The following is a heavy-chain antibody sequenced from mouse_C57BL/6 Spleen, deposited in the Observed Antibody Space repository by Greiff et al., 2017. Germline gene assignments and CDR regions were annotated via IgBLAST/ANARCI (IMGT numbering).Heavy chain of an antibody. Sequence: QVQLQQPGAELVRPGSSVKLSCKASGYTFTSYWMDWVKQRPGQGLEWIGNIYPSDSETHYNQKFKDKATLTVDKSSSTAYMQLSSLTSEDSAVYSCASLYGSRSFAYWGQGTLVTVSA. CDR3: ASLYGSRSFAY. CDR1: GYTFTSYW. V-gene: IGHV1-61*01. D-gene: IGHD1-1*01. J-gene: IGHJ3*01. CDR2: IYPSDSET.